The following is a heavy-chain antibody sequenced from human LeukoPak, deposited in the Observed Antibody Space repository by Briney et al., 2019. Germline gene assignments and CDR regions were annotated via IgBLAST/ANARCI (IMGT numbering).Heavy chain of an antibody. CDR1: GYSFTSYW. D-gene: IGHD3-22*01. CDR2: IYPGDSDT. CDR3: ARQRGEGFGHYYDSSGYYDY. Sequence: GESLKISCKGSGYSFTSYWIGWVRQMPGKGLEWMGIIYPGDSDTRYSPSFQGQVTISADKSISTAYLQWSSLKASDTAMYYCARQRGEGFGHYYDSSGYYDYWGQGTLVTVSS. J-gene: IGHJ4*02. V-gene: IGHV5-51*01.